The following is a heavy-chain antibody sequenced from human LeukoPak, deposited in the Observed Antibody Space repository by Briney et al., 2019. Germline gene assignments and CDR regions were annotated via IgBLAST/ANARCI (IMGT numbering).Heavy chain of an antibody. CDR3: ARTYYGPFLDY. CDR2: IYSGGST. Sequence: SGGSLRLSCAASGFTVSSNYMSWVRQAPWKGLEWVSVIYSGGSTYYADSVKGRFTISRDNSKNTLYLQMNSLRAEDTAVYYCARTYYGPFLDYWGQGTLVTVSS. D-gene: IGHD3-3*01. CDR1: GFTVSSNY. V-gene: IGHV3-53*01. J-gene: IGHJ4*02.